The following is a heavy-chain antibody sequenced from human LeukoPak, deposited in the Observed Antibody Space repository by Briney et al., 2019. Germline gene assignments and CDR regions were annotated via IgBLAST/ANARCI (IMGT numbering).Heavy chain of an antibody. D-gene: IGHD3-22*01. J-gene: IGHJ4*02. CDR3: ARGDDSGYYDYFDY. V-gene: IGHV3-23*01. CDR1: GFIFSSYA. CDR2: ISGSGGST. Sequence: PGGSLRLSCAASGFIFSSYAMSWVRQAPGKGLEWVSAISGSGGSTYYADSVKGRFTISRDFSKNTVFLHMNSLRAEDTAMYYCARGDDSGYYDYFDYWGQGAPVTVSS.